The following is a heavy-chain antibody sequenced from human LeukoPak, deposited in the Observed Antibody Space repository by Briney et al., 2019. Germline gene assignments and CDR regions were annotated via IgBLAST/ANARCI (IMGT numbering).Heavy chain of an antibody. CDR2: ISAYNGNT. V-gene: IGHV1-18*01. D-gene: IGHD3-22*01. CDR1: GYTFTSYG. J-gene: IGHJ4*02. Sequence: ASVKVSCMASGYTFTSYGISWVRQAPGQGLEWMGWISAYNGNTNYAQKLQGRVTMTTVTSTSTAYMELRSLRSDDTAVYYCARVPYDSSGYYLGYFGYWGQGTLVTVSS. CDR3: ARVPYDSSGYYLGYFGY.